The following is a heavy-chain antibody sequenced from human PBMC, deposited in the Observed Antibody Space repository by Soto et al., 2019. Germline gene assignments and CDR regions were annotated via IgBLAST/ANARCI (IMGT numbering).Heavy chain of an antibody. V-gene: IGHV1-46*01. J-gene: IGHJ5*02. Sequence: QVQLVQSGAEMRKPGASLQLSCQTSGYPFTSYHVHWVRQAPGQGLEWLGVINPTEGRTRYSQKFQDRFNMTRDTSTSTVYMELSSLRSEDTAIDFCARGRESSFGYNWFDPWGQGTLVNVSS. CDR2: INPTEGRT. D-gene: IGHD3-3*02. CDR1: GYPFTSYH. CDR3: ARGRESSFGYNWFDP.